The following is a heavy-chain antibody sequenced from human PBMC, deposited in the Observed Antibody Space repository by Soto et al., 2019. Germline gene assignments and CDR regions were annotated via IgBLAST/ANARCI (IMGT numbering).Heavy chain of an antibody. CDR1: GFTFSSYA. J-gene: IGHJ4*02. Sequence: QVQLVESGGGVVQPGRSRRLSCAASGFTFSSYAMHWVRQAPGKGLEWVAVISYDGSNKYYADSVKGRFTISRDNSKNTLYLQMNSLRAEDTAVYYCARGRPEDWSTYFDYWGQGTLVTVSS. V-gene: IGHV3-30-3*01. CDR3: ARGRPEDWSTYFDY. CDR2: ISYDGSNK. D-gene: IGHD3-9*01.